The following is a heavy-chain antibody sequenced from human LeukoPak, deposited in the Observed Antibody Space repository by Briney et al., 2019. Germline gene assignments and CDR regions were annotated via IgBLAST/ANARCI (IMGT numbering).Heavy chain of an antibody. D-gene: IGHD6-19*01. V-gene: IGHV3-48*03. CDR3: ARDPISYSSGWYARSTHFDY. J-gene: IGHJ4*02. Sequence: TGGSLRLSCAASGFTFSSYEMNWVRQAPGKGLEWVSYITNTGTTIYYADSVKGRFTISRDNAKNSLYLQMNSLRAEDTAVYYCARDPISYSSGWYARSTHFDYWGQGTLVTVSS. CDR2: ITNTGTTI. CDR1: GFTFSSYE.